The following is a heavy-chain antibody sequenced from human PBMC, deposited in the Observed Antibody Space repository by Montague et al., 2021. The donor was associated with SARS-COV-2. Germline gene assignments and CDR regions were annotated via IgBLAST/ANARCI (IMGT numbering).Heavy chain of an antibody. J-gene: IGHJ6*02. CDR3: ARRGVVVIPAIVEYYYGMDV. CDR1: GGSISSYY. D-gene: IGHD2-2*01. CDR2: INYSGSA. Sequence: SETLSLTCTVSGGSISSYYWNWIRQSPGKGLEWIGYINYSGSANYNLSLKSRVTISVDTSKNQLSLNLSSVTAADTAVYYCARRGVVVIPAIVEYYYGMDVWGQGTTVTVSS. V-gene: IGHV4-59*01.